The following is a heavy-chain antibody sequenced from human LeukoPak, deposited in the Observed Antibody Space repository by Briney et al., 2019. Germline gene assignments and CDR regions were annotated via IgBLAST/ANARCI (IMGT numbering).Heavy chain of an antibody. D-gene: IGHD3-10*01. V-gene: IGHV4-38-2*02. Sequence: SETLSLTCTVSGYSISSGYYWGWIRQPPGKGLEWIGRIYTSGSTNYNPSLKSRVTISVDASKNQFSLKLSSVTAADTAVYYCARGSYGSGSYGYYYYMDVWGKGTTVTISS. J-gene: IGHJ6*03. CDR1: GYSISSGYY. CDR3: ARGSYGSGSYGYYYYMDV. CDR2: IYTSGST.